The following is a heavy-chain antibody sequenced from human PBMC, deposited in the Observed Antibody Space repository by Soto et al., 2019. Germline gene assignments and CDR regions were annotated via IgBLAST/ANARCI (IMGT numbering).Heavy chain of an antibody. V-gene: IGHV3-30-3*01. CDR3: AREYSSSSRGSY. D-gene: IGHD6-6*01. CDR2: ISYDGSNK. J-gene: IGHJ4*02. CDR1: GFTFSSYA. Sequence: GGSLRLSCAASGFTFSSYAMHWVRQAPGKGLEWVAVISYDGSNKYYADSVKGRFTISRDNSKNTLYLQMNSLRAEDTAVYYCAREYSSSSRGSYWGQGTLVTVSS.